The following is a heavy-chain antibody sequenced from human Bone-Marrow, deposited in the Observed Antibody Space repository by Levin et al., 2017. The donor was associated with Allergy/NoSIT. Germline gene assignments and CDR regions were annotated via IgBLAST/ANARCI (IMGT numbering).Heavy chain of an antibody. CDR1: GFTFSSYA. CDR2: ISYDGSNK. Sequence: GESLKISCAASGFTFSSYAMHWVRQAPGKGLEWVAVISYDGSNKYYADSVKGRFTISRDNSKNTLYLQMNSLRAEDTAVYYCARETGGIVGAAFDYWGQGTLVTVSS. V-gene: IGHV3-30*04. CDR3: ARETGGIVGAAFDY. J-gene: IGHJ4*02. D-gene: IGHD1-26*01.